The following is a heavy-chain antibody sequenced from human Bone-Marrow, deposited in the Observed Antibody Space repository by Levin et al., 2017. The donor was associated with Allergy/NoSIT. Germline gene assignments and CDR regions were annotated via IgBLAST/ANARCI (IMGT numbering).Heavy chain of an antibody. Sequence: GESLKISCATSGFIFSDHAMSWVRQAPGKGLEWVSSITGSGGSSYSADSVKGRFTISRDNSNSALYLQMTNLRAEDTAVYFCTMDHNSDSPIGGYWGQGTLVAVSS. CDR3: TMDHNSDSPIGGY. D-gene: IGHD5-24*01. V-gene: IGHV3-23*01. CDR2: ITGSGGSS. CDR1: GFIFSDHA. J-gene: IGHJ4*02.